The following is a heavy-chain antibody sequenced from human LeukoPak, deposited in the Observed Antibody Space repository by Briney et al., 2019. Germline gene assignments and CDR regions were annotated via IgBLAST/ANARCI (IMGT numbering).Heavy chain of an antibody. CDR3: AKEKESLWLGSAFDI. J-gene: IGHJ3*02. CDR1: GFTFSSYG. D-gene: IGHD5-12*01. Sequence: GGSLRLSCAASGFTFSSYGMHWVCQAPGKGLEWVAFIRYDGSNKYYADSVKGRFTISRDNSKNTLYLQMNSLRADDTAVYYCAKEKESLWLGSAFDIWGQGTMVTVSS. CDR2: IRYDGSNK. V-gene: IGHV3-30*02.